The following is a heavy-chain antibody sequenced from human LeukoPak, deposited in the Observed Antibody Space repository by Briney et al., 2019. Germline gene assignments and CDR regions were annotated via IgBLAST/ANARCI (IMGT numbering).Heavy chain of an antibody. CDR1: GYTFTSYG. CDR2: ISAYNGNT. D-gene: IGHD2-15*01. V-gene: IGHV1-18*01. Sequence: GASVKVSCKASGYTFTSYGISWVRQAPGQGLEWMGWISAYNGNTNYAQKLQGRVTMTTDTSTSTAYMELRNLRSDDTAVYYCARDCSGGSCYYYYGMDVWGQGTTVTVSS. CDR3: ARDCSGGSCYYYYGMDV. J-gene: IGHJ6*02.